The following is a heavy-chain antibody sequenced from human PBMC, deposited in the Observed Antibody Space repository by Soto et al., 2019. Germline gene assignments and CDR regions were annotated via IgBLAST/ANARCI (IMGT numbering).Heavy chain of an antibody. CDR2: INPNSGGT. CDR1: GYTFTGYY. D-gene: IGHD3-22*01. Sequence: GASVKVSCKASGYTFTGYYMHWVRQAPGQGLEWMGWINPNSGGTNYAQKFQGWVTMTRDTSISTAYMELSRLRSDDTAVCYCARGGDYYDSSGYYLFDYWGQGTLVTVSS. CDR3: ARGGDYYDSSGYYLFDY. J-gene: IGHJ4*02. V-gene: IGHV1-2*04.